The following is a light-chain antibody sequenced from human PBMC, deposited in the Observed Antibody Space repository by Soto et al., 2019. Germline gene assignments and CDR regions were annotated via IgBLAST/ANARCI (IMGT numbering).Light chain of an antibody. J-gene: IGLJ1*01. CDR2: QDS. V-gene: IGLV3-1*01. Sequence: SYELTQPPSVSVSPGQTASITCSGDKLGDKYACWYHQKPGQSPVLVIYQDSKRPSGIPERFSGSNSGNTATLTISGTQAMDEADYYCQAWDSTSYVFGTGTQLTVL. CDR3: QAWDSTSYV. CDR1: KLGDKY.